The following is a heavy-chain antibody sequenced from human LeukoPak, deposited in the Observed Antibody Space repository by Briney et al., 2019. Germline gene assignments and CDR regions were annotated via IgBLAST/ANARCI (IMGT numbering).Heavy chain of an antibody. Sequence: GGSLRLSCAASGFTFSEYYINWIRQAPGKGLEWVSHISSSGRLMQYADTVRGRFTITRDNAQNFMSLQMNNLKPEDTAVYYCARDTNNGLDVWGRGTTVTVS. CDR3: ARDTNNGLDV. V-gene: IGHV3-11*01. D-gene: IGHD1-14*01. J-gene: IGHJ6*02. CDR2: ISSSGRLM. CDR1: GFTFSEYY.